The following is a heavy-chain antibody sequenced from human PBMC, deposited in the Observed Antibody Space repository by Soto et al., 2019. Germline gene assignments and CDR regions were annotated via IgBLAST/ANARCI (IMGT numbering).Heavy chain of an antibody. Sequence: QLLESGGGLVQPGGSLRLSCAASGLSVTANYMTWVRQAPGKGLEWLSIIYRGGGTYYADSLKGRAIISRDGSRNMVFLQMNSLTAEDAGVYYCARRDDSETFDIWGRGTAVNVSS. CDR3: ARRDDSETFDI. V-gene: IGHV3-53*01. D-gene: IGHD5-18*01. CDR2: IYRGGGT. J-gene: IGHJ3*02. CDR1: GLSVTANY.